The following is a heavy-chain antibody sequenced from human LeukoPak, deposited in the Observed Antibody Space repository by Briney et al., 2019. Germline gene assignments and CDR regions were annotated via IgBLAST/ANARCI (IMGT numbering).Heavy chain of an antibody. Sequence: EGSLRLSCAASGFTFSSYARSWVRQAPGKGLEWISAISGSGGSTYYADSVKGRFTISSDNSKNTLYLQMNSLRAEDTAVYYCARPRGSYLDYWGQGTLVTVSS. V-gene: IGHV3-23*01. CDR1: GFTFSSYA. CDR2: ISGSGGST. J-gene: IGHJ4*02. D-gene: IGHD1-26*01. CDR3: ARPRGSYLDY.